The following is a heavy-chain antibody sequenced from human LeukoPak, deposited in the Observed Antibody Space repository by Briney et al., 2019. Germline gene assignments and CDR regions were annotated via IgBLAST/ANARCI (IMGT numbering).Heavy chain of an antibody. CDR2: ISAYNGNT. D-gene: IGHD3-3*01. CDR1: GYTFTSYG. CDR3: ARENNDFWSGYPIDY. V-gene: IGHV1-18*01. Sequence: GASVKVSCKASGYTFTSYGISWVRQAPGQGLERMGWISAYNGNTNYAQKLQGRVTMTTDTSTSTAYMELRSLRSDDTAVYYCARENNDFWSGYPIDYWGQGTLVTVSS. J-gene: IGHJ4*02.